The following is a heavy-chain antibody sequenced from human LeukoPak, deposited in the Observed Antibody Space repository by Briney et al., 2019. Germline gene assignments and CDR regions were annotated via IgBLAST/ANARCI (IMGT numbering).Heavy chain of an antibody. J-gene: IGHJ4*02. CDR1: GFTFSTYS. CDR2: ISSSSTI. CDR3: AREGGFDY. Sequence: PGGSLRLSCAASGFTFSTYSMNWVRQAPGKGLEWVSYISSSSTIYYADSVKGRFTISRDNAKNSLYLQMNSLRDEDTAVYCCAREGGFDYWGQGTLVTVSS. V-gene: IGHV3-48*02.